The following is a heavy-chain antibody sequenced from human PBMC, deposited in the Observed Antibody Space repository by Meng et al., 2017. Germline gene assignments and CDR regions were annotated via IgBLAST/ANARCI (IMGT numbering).Heavy chain of an antibody. J-gene: IGHJ4*02. CDR1: GYTFTSYD. CDR2: MNPNSGNT. CDR3: ARGPNRWTGFDY. Sequence: VRLVQAGAEGRKPGAPVKVSCKASGYTFTSYDINWVRQATGQGREWMGWMNPNSGNTGYAQKFQGRVTMTRNTSISTAYMELSSLRSEDTAVYYCARGPNRWTGFDYWGQGTLVTVSS. V-gene: IGHV1-8*01. D-gene: IGHD3/OR15-3a*01.